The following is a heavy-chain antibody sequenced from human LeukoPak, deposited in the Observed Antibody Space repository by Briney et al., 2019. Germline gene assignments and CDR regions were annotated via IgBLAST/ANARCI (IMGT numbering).Heavy chain of an antibody. CDR1: GYTFTSYG. D-gene: IGHD3-16*01. CDR3: AREWGPLRVYYYMDV. CDR2: ISTYNGNT. V-gene: IGHV1-18*01. J-gene: IGHJ6*03. Sequence: ASVKVSCKASGYTFTSYGITWVRQAPGQGLEWMGWISTYNGNTNYAQKLQGRVTMTTDTSTSTAYMELRSLRSDDTAVYYCAREWGPLRVYYYMDVWGKGTTVTVSS.